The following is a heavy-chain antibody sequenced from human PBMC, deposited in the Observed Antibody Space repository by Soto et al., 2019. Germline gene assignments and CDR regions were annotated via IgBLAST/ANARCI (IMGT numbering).Heavy chain of an antibody. CDR1: GYTLTELS. J-gene: IGHJ4*02. CDR3: ALPKNTLGWYNF. V-gene: IGHV1-24*01. D-gene: IGHD6-19*01. Sequence: ASVKVSCKVSGYTLTELSMHWVRQAPGKGLEWMGGFDPEDGETIYAQKLQGRVTMTSDSSTSTVYMEMGSLRSDDSAVYYCALPKNTLGWYNFWGQGTLVTVSS. CDR2: FDPEDGET.